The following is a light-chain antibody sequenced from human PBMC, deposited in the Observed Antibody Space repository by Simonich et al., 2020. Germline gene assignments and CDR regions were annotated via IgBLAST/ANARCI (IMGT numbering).Light chain of an antibody. V-gene: IGLV7-46*01. CDR2: DTS. CDR3: LLSYSGAWV. Sequence: QAVVTQEPSLTVSPGGTVTLTCGSSTGAVTSGHYPYGFQQKPGPAPRTLIYDTSNKHSWTPARFSGSLLGGKAALTLSGAQPEDEAEYYCLLSYSGAWVFGGGTKLTVL. CDR1: TGAVTSGHY. J-gene: IGLJ3*02.